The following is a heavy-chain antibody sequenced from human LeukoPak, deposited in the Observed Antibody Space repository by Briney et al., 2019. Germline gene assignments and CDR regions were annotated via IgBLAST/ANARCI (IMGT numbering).Heavy chain of an antibody. V-gene: IGHV1-18*01. CDR2: ICPYGGTA. Sequence: GSVTVSCAASGYTFIDYGIGWVRQAPGQGLEWVGWICPYGGTAEYPQKFQGRVTIHTDTSTNTPYMEQRNRRRDDTTVEYCGTTREYSNVWTGMAYWGQGTLVSVSA. D-gene: IGHD6-19*01. CDR1: GYTFIDYG. CDR3: GTTREYSNVWTGMAY. J-gene: IGHJ4*02.